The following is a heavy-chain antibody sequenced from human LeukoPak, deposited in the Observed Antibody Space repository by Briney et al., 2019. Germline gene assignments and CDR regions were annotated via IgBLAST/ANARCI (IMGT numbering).Heavy chain of an antibody. CDR2: IIPIFGSA. Sequence: GASVKVSCKASGYTFTSYGISWVRQAPGHGLEWMGSIIPIFGSANYAQKFQGRVSISADESTSTAYMELNSLRPDDTAVYYCARDRGYNNGYYDYHLDVWGQGTTVSVSS. D-gene: IGHD1-1*01. J-gene: IGHJ6*03. V-gene: IGHV1-69*13. CDR1: GYTFTSYG. CDR3: ARDRGYNNGYYDYHLDV.